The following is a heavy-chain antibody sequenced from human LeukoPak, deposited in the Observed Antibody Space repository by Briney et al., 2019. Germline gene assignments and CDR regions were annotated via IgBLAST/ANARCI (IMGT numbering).Heavy chain of an antibody. CDR1: GFTGSHNY. CDR2: THSSGGT. J-gene: IGHJ5*02. Sequence: GGSLRLSCAASGFTGSHNYVSWVRQAPGKGLEWVSATHSSGGTYYADSVKGRFTISRDTSKNTLYLQINSLSVEDTAVYYCIVFGDSNHWGQGTLVTVSS. V-gene: IGHV3-53*01. D-gene: IGHD4-17*01. CDR3: IVFGDSNH.